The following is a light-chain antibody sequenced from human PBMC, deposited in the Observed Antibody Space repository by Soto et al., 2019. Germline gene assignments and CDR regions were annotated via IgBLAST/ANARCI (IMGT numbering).Light chain of an antibody. CDR3: QQSYSIPIT. V-gene: IGKV1-39*01. Sequence: DIQMTQSPSSLSASVVDRVTITCRASQSISTYLNWYQQKPGKAPKLLIYGASSLQSGVPSRFSGSGSGTDFNLTISSLQPEHFAIYYCQQSYSIPITFGQGTRLEI. J-gene: IGKJ5*01. CDR2: GAS. CDR1: QSISTY.